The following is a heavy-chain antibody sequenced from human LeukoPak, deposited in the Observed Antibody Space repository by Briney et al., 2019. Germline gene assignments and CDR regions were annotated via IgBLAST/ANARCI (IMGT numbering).Heavy chain of an antibody. Sequence: SVKVSCKASGGTFSSYAISWVRQAPGQGLEWMGGIIPIFGTANYAQKFQGRVTITTDESTSTAYMELSSLRSEDTAVYYCARDDSYGSSYFQHWGQGTLVTVSS. CDR3: ARDDSYGSSYFQH. CDR1: GGTFSSYA. CDR2: IIPIFGTA. V-gene: IGHV1-69*05. D-gene: IGHD5-18*01. J-gene: IGHJ1*01.